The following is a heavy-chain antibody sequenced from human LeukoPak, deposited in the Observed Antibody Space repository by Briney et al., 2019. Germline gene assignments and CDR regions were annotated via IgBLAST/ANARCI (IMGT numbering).Heavy chain of an antibody. V-gene: IGHV5-51*01. J-gene: IGHJ3*02. CDR3: ARRTSPKGLTTWAFDI. Sequence: NPGESLKISCKGSGYSFTSYWIGWVRQLPGKGLEWMGIIYPGDSDTRYSPSFQGQVTISADKSISTAYLQWSSLKASDTAMYYCARRTSPKGLTTWAFDIWGQGTMVTVSS. D-gene: IGHD4-11*01. CDR2: IYPGDSDT. CDR1: GYSFTSYW.